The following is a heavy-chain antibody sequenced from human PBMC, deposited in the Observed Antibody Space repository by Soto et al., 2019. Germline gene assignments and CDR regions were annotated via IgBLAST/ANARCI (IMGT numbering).Heavy chain of an antibody. CDR3: ARDNGDYDILTGSYYFDY. V-gene: IGHV4-34*09. J-gene: IGHJ4*02. CDR2: INHSGNT. D-gene: IGHD3-9*01. Sequence: SETLSLTCAVYGGSFSGYYWTWIRQPPGKGLEWLGEINHSGNTNYNPSLKSRVTISVDTSKNQFSLKLSSVTAADTAVYYCARDNGDYDILTGSYYFDYWGQGTLVTVSS. CDR1: GGSFSGYY.